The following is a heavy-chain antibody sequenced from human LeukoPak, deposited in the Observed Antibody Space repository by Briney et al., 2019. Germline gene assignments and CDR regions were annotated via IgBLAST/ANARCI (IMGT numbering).Heavy chain of an antibody. D-gene: IGHD6-6*01. V-gene: IGHV4-61*02. J-gene: IGHJ5*02. CDR1: RGPISSGLHS. CDR3: ARAPRAENWFDP. Sequence: SQTLSLHFPFSRGPISSGLHSCRCIRHPARHALDWLGRIYTSGSTNYNPSLKSRVTISVDTSKNQFSLKLSSVTAADTAVYYCARAPRAENWFDPWGQGTLVTVSS. CDR2: IYTSGST.